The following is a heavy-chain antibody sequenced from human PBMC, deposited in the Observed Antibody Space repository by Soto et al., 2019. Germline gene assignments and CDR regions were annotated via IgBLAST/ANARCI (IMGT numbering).Heavy chain of an antibody. V-gene: IGHV1-18*01. J-gene: IGHJ1*01. CDR1: GYTFISYG. D-gene: IGHD4-17*01. Sequence: GASVKVSCEASGYTFISYGISWVRQAPGQGLEWMGWISGYNGNTKYAQKFQGRVTMTTDTSTSTAYMELRSLRSDDTAVYYCARDSHDYSDPLYFRHWGQGTLVTVSS. CDR3: ARDSHDYSDPLYFRH. CDR2: ISGYNGNT.